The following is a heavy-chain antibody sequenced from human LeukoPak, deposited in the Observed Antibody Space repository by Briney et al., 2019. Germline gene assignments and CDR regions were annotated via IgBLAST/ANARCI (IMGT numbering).Heavy chain of an antibody. Sequence: SETLSLTCTVSGGSISSYYWSWIRQPPGKGLEWIGYIYYSGRTNYNPSLKSRVTISVDTSKNQFSLKLSSVTAADTAVYYCARVGRGYSGYDDYLFDPWGQGTLVTVSS. D-gene: IGHD5-12*01. CDR3: ARVGRGYSGYDDYLFDP. V-gene: IGHV4-59*01. CDR1: GGSISSYY. CDR2: IYYSGRT. J-gene: IGHJ5*02.